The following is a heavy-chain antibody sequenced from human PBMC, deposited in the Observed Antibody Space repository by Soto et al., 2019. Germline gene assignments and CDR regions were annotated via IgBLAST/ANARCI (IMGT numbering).Heavy chain of an antibody. CDR1: GGSTSSSLYQ. D-gene: IGHD6-13*01. Sequence: SETLSLTCTVSGGSTSSSLYQWVWIRQPPEKGLEWIGYIYYSGSTNYNPSLKSRVTISVDTSKNQFSLKLSSVTAADTAVYYCARAKAPLYSSSWYWFDPWGQGTLVTRLL. CDR2: IYYSGST. V-gene: IGHV4-61*05. J-gene: IGHJ5*02. CDR3: ARAKAPLYSSSWYWFDP.